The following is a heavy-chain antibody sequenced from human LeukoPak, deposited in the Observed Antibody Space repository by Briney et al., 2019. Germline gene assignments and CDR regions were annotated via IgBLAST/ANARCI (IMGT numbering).Heavy chain of an antibody. Sequence: ASVKVSCKASGYTFTGYCMHWVRQAPGQGLEWMGWINPNSGGTNYAQKFQGRVTMTRDTSISTAYMELSRLRSDDTAVYYCASAGHYYDSSGYFDFDYWGQGTLVTVSS. CDR3: ASAGHYYDSSGYFDFDY. J-gene: IGHJ4*02. CDR1: GYTFTGYC. CDR2: INPNSGGT. V-gene: IGHV1-2*02. D-gene: IGHD3-22*01.